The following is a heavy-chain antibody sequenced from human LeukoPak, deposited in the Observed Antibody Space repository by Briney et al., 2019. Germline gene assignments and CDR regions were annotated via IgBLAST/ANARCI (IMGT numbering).Heavy chain of an antibody. D-gene: IGHD6-6*01. V-gene: IGHV3-48*01. CDR2: INLNSRTI. CDR3: ARGGAARPDY. J-gene: IGHJ4*02. Sequence: PGGSLRLSCAASGFTFSTYGMNWVRQAPGKGLEWVSYINLNSRTIDYADSARGRFTISRDNAKSSLYLQMNSLRAEDTAVYYCARGGAARPDYWGQGTLVTVFS. CDR1: GFTFSTYG.